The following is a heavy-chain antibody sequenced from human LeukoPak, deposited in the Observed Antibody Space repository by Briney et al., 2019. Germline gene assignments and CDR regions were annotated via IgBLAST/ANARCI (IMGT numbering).Heavy chain of an antibody. CDR1: GVTFSSYA. V-gene: IGHV3-23*01. D-gene: IGHD3-10*01. CDR2: ISGSGGST. Sequence: PGGSLRLSCAASGVTFSSYAMSWVRQAPGKGLGWGSAISGSGGSTYYADSVKGRFTISRDNSKNTLYLQMNSLRAEDTAVYYCAKTYGSGSYSRDYWGQGTLVTVSS. CDR3: AKTYGSGSYSRDY. J-gene: IGHJ4*02.